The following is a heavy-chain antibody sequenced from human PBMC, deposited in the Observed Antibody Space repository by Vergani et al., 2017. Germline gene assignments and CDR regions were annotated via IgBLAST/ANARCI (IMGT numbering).Heavy chain of an antibody. CDR1: GYTLSRYS. J-gene: IGHJ4*02. CDR2: INTNTGNP. Sequence: QVQLVQSGSALKTPGASVTVSCKASGYTLSRYSIYWVRQAPGQGLEWMGWINTNTGNPAYAQGFRGRFVFSLDTSVNTAYLQINNLKSDDTAVYYCARDLGDIVATTPGADYFDYWGQGTLVTVAS. D-gene: IGHD5-12*01. CDR3: ARDLGDIVATTPGADYFDY. V-gene: IGHV7-4-1*02.